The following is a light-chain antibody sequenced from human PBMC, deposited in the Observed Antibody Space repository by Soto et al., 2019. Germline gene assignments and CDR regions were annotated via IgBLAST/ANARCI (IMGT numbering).Light chain of an antibody. V-gene: IGKV3-15*01. CDR2: AAS. CDR1: QSVSSN. CDR3: QQYNNWPPLT. J-gene: IGKJ4*01. Sequence: EIMMTQSPATLSVSPGEGATLSCRASQSVSSNLAWYQQKPGQAPRLLIYAASTRATGIPARFRGSGSGTEFTLTITSLQSEDCAVYYCQQYNNWPPLTFGGGTKV.